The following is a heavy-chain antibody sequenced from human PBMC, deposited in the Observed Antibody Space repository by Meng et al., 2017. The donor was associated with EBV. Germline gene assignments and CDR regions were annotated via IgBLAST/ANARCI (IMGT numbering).Heavy chain of an antibody. V-gene: IGHV1-69*06. CDR2: IIPIFGTA. Sequence: GRSWAEVQKAGSSVKVSCKASGGTFSSYGISWVRKAPGQGLEWMGGIIPIFGTANYAQKFQGRVTITADKSTSTAYMELSSLRSEDTAVYYCARVATYDYIWGSYRYNYFDYWGQGTLVTVSS. CDR3: ARVATYDYIWGSYRYNYFDY. J-gene: IGHJ4*02. D-gene: IGHD3-16*02. CDR1: GGTFSSYG.